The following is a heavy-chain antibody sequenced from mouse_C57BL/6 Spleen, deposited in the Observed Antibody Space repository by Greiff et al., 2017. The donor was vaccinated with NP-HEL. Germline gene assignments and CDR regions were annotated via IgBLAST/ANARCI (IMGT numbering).Heavy chain of an antibody. CDR3: ARSGDYYSNYDAMDY. Sequence: QVQLKQSGPELVKPGASVKISCKASGYAFSSSWMNWVKQRPGKGLEWIGRIYPGDGDTNYNGKFKGKATLTADKSSSTAYMQLSSLTSEDSAVYFCARSGDYYSNYDAMDYWGQGTSVTVSS. CDR2: IYPGDGDT. J-gene: IGHJ4*01. CDR1: GYAFSSSW. V-gene: IGHV1-82*01. D-gene: IGHD2-5*01.